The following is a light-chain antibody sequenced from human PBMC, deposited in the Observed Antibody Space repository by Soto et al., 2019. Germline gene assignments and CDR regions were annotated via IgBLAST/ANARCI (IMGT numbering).Light chain of an antibody. CDR1: SGSIASNY. CDR2: EDN. J-gene: IGLJ2*01. V-gene: IGLV6-57*04. Sequence: FSLTQPPSVSESPGKTVTISCTRSSGSIASNYVQWYQQRPGSAPTTVIYEDNQRPSGVPDRFSGSIDSSSNSASLTISGLKTEDEADYYCQSYDSSNVVFGGGTKVTVL. CDR3: QSYDSSNVV.